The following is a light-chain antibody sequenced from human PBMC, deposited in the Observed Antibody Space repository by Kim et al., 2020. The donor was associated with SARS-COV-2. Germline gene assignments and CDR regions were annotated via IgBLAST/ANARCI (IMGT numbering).Light chain of an antibody. CDR2: QDT. CDR1: ELGEKY. J-gene: IGLJ2*01. V-gene: IGLV3-1*01. CDR3: QVWASSTVF. Sequence: SYELTQPPSVSVSPGQTATITCSGDELGEKYVCWYQQKPGQPPVLVIYQDTKRPSGIPERFSGSNSGNTATLTISGAQAMDEADYFCQVWASSTVFFGGGTQLTVL.